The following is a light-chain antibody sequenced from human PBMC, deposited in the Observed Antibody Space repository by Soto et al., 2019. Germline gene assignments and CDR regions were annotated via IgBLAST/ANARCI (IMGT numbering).Light chain of an antibody. V-gene: IGKV1-8*01. Sequence: AIRMTQSPSSLSASTGERVTITCRASQGIISYLAWYQQKPGKAPKLLIYAASTLQSGVPSRFSGSGSGTDSTLTISCLQSEDFATYYCQQSHSIPRTFGQGTKVDIK. CDR3: QQSHSIPRT. J-gene: IGKJ1*01. CDR2: AAS. CDR1: QGIISY.